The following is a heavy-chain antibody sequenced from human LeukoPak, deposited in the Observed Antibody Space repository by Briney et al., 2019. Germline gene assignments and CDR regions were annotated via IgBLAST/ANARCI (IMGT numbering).Heavy chain of an antibody. Sequence: GGSLRLSCAASGFIFSSYAMGWVRQAPGKGLEWVSAISGSGGSTYYADSVKGRFTISRDNSKNTLYLQMNSLRAEDTAVYYCATQLGYYYYYGMDVWGQGTTVTVSS. CDR2: ISGSGGST. CDR1: GFIFSSYA. J-gene: IGHJ6*02. D-gene: IGHD2-2*01. CDR3: ATQLGYYYYYGMDV. V-gene: IGHV3-23*01.